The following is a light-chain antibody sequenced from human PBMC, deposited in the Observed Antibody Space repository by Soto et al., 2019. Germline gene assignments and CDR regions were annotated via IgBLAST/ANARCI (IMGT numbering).Light chain of an antibody. CDR3: QVWDSSSDHV. J-gene: IGLJ1*01. Sequence: SYELTQPPSVSVAPGQTARITCGGNNIGTKSVNWYQQKPGQAPVLVVYDYSDRPSGNPGRFSGSNSGNTATLTIRRVEVGDEAEYYCQVWDSSSDHVFGTGTKVTVL. V-gene: IGLV3-21*02. CDR2: DYS. CDR1: NIGTKS.